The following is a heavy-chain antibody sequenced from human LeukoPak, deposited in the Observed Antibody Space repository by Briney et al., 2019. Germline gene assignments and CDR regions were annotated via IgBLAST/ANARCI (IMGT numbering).Heavy chain of an antibody. D-gene: IGHD6-6*01. J-gene: IGHJ4*02. V-gene: IGHV4-31*03. Sequence: SQTLSLTCTVSGGSISSGGYYWSWIRQHPGKGLEWIGYIYYSGSTYYNPSLKSRVTISVDTSKNQFSLKLSSVTAADTAVYYCAREAASIAAFDYWGQGTLVTVSS. CDR2: IYYSGST. CDR1: GGSISSGGYY. CDR3: AREAASIAAFDY.